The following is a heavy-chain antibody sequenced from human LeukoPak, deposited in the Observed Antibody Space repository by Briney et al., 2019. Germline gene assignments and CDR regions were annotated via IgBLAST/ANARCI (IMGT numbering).Heavy chain of an antibody. CDR2: IKQDGSEK. CDR3: ANGVTSAYFDY. V-gene: IGHV3-7*01. CDR1: GFTFSSYW. D-gene: IGHD4-17*01. Sequence: GGSLRLSCAASGFTFSSYWMSWVRQAPGKGLEWVANIKQDGSEKYYVDSVEGRFTISRDNAKNSLYLQMNSLRAEDTAVYYCANGVTSAYFDYWGQGTLVTVSS. J-gene: IGHJ4*02.